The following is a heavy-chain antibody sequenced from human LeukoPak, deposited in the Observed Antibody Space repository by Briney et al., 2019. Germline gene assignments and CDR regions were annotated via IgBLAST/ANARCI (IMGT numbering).Heavy chain of an antibody. J-gene: IGHJ3*02. D-gene: IGHD6-19*01. V-gene: IGHV4-59*03. CDR2: VHYSGNI. CDR3: ALDTSGWSDDSFDI. Sequence: PSETLSLTCTVSGTTISNYYWSWIRRPPGKGLEWIGYVHYSGNINYNPSLKSRVTISIDTSNNQFSLKLNSVTAADTAVYYCALDTSGWSDDSFDIWGPGTTVTVS. CDR1: GTTISNYY.